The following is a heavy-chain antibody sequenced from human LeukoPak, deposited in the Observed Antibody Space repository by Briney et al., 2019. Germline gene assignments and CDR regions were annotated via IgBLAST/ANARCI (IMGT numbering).Heavy chain of an antibody. CDR2: ISGSGGST. CDR1: GFTFSSYA. Sequence: GGSLRLSCAASGFTFSSYAMSWVRQAPGKGLELVSAISGSGGSTYYADSVKGRFTISRDNSKNTLYLQMNSLRAEDTAVYYCAKDLSHRSGYSYYFDYWGQGTLVTVSS. V-gene: IGHV3-23*01. J-gene: IGHJ4*02. CDR3: AKDLSHRSGYSYYFDY. D-gene: IGHD3-22*01.